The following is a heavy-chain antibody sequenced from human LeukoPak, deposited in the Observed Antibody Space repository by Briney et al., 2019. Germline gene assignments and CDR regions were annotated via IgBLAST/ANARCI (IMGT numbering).Heavy chain of an antibody. CDR2: IYTSGST. CDR3: ARKGYMDV. V-gene: IGHV4-4*09. J-gene: IGHJ6*03. Sequence: PSETLSLTCTVSGGSISSYYWSRIRQPPGKGLEWIGYIYTSGSTNYNPSLKSRVTISVDTSKNQFSLKLSSVTAADTAVYYCARKGYMDVWGKGTTVTVSS. CDR1: GGSISSYY.